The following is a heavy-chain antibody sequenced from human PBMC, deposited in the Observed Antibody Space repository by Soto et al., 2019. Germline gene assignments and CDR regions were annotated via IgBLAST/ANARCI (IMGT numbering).Heavy chain of an antibody. J-gene: IGHJ6*02. Sequence: SHTLSLTCPVSGSSLSGGNYYLSWLRQPPGKGQEWIGYIYYSGSTYYNPPLKSRVTISVDTSKNQFSLKLSSVTAADTAVYYCARERGDDDYYYGMDVWGQGIKVTVSS. CDR3: ARERGDDDYYYGMDV. CDR1: GSSLSGGNYY. V-gene: IGHV4-30-4*01. D-gene: IGHD3-16*01. CDR2: IYYSGST.